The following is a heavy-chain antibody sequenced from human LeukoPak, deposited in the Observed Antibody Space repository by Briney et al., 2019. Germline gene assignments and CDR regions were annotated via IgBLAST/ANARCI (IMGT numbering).Heavy chain of an antibody. Sequence: SETLSLTCTVSGDSISSYYWSWIRQPPGKGLEWIGYIYYSGSANYNPSLKSRVTISVDTSKNHFSLKLSSVTAADTAVYYCAKVGAYGDYARHDYWGQGTLVTVSS. CDR1: GDSISSYY. J-gene: IGHJ4*02. D-gene: IGHD4-17*01. V-gene: IGHV4-59*08. CDR3: AKVGAYGDYARHDY. CDR2: IYYSGSA.